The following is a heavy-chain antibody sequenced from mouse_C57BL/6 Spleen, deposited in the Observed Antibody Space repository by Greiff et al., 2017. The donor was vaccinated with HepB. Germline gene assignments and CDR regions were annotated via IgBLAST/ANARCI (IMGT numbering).Heavy chain of an antibody. CDR2: INPYNGDT. Sequence: VQLQQSGPELVKPGDSVKISCKASGYSFTGYFMNWVMQSHGKSLEWIGRINPYNGDTFYNQKFKGKATLTVDKSSSTAHMELRSLTSEYSAVSYYARVSYDYDDCAMDYWGQGTSVTVSS. CDR3: ARVSYDYDDCAMDY. V-gene: IGHV1-20*01. CDR1: GYSFTGYF. J-gene: IGHJ4*01. D-gene: IGHD2-4*01.